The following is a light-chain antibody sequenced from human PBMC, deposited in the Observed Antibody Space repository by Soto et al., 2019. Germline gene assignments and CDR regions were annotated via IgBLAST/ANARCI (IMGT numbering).Light chain of an antibody. J-gene: IGKJ3*01. CDR1: QSVDWY. Sequence: EIVLTQSPATLYLSPGDRATLSCRASQSVDWYVAWYQQKPGQAPRLLIYDAFKRATGTPDRFSGSGSGTDFTLTISRLEPEDFAVYYCQQRSNWPPITFGPGTKVDLK. CDR3: QQRSNWPPIT. CDR2: DAF. V-gene: IGKV3-11*01.